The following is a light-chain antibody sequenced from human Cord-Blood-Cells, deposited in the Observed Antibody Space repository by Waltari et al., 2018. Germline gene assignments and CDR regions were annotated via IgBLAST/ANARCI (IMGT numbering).Light chain of an antibody. Sequence: ELVLPQSPGTLSLSPGERATLSCRASQSVSSSYLAWYQQKPGQAPRLLIYGASSRATGIPDRFSGSGSGTDFTLTISRLEPEDFAVYYCQQYGSSLLTFGGGTKVEIK. CDR3: QQYGSSLLT. J-gene: IGKJ4*01. CDR1: QSVSSSY. CDR2: GAS. V-gene: IGKV3-20*01.